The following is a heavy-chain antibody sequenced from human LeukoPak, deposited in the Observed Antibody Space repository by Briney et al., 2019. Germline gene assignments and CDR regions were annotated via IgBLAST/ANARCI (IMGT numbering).Heavy chain of an antibody. CDR3: ARDVSGYDPDTRFDY. V-gene: IGHV1-69*05. CDR1: GGTFSSYA. J-gene: IGHJ4*02. Sequence: SAKVSCKASGGTFSSYAISWVRQAPGQGLEWMGRIIPIFGTANYAQKFQGGVTITTDESTSTAYMELSSLRSEDTAVYYCARDVSGYDPDTRFDYWGQGTLVTVSS. D-gene: IGHD5-12*01. CDR2: IIPIFGTA.